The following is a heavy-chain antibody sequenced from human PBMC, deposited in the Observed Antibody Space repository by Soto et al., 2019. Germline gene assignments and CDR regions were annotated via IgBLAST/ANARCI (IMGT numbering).Heavy chain of an antibody. J-gene: IGHJ4*02. Sequence: QLQLQESGPGLVKPSETLSLTCTVSGGSISSSSYYWGWIRQPPGKGLEWIGSIYYSGSTYYNPSLTSRVTISVDTSKNQFSLKLSSVTAADTAVYYCARHCRDRRLTFDYCGQGTLVTVSS. V-gene: IGHV4-39*01. D-gene: IGHD2-8*01. CDR1: GGSISSSSYY. CDR2: IYYSGST. CDR3: ARHCRDRRLTFDY.